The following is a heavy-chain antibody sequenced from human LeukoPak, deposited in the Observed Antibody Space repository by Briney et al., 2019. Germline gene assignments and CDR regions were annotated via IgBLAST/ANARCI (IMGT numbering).Heavy chain of an antibody. CDR3: ASVTTGYVWGSYRWNWFDP. D-gene: IGHD3-16*02. V-gene: IGHV4-34*01. Sequence: SETLSLTCAVYGGSFSGYYWSWIRQPPGKGLEWIGEINHSGSTNYNPSLKSRVTISVDTPKNQFSLKLSSVTAADTAVYYCASVTTGYVWGSYRWNWFDPWGQGTLVTVSS. J-gene: IGHJ5*02. CDR1: GGSFSGYY. CDR2: INHSGST.